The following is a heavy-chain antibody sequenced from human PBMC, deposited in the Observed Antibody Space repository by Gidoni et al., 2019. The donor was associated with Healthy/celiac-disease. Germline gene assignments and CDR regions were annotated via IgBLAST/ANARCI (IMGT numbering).Heavy chain of an antibody. V-gene: IGHV3-15*01. CDR3: TTEIYSGYDLLDY. Sequence: EVQLVESGGGLVKPGGSLRLSCAASGFTFSNAWMSWVRQAPGKGLEWVGRIKSKTDGGTTDYAAPVKGRFTISRDDSKNTLYLQMNSLKTEDTAVYYCTTEIYSGYDLLDYWGQGTLVTVSS. CDR1: GFTFSNAW. D-gene: IGHD5-12*01. CDR2: IKSKTDGGTT. J-gene: IGHJ4*02.